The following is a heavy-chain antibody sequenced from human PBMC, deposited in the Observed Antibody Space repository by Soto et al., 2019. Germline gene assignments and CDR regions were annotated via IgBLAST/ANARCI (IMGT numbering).Heavy chain of an antibody. J-gene: IGHJ4*02. CDR2: IWYDGRNK. Sequence: PGGSLRLSCAASGFIFSKYGMYWVRQAPGKGLEWVALIWYDGRNKYYAESVKGRFTISRDNSKNTLYLQMNSLRAEDTAVYYWAKPHDFWSGYYTGRDDYWGQETLVTVSS. CDR1: GFIFSKYG. CDR3: AKPHDFWSGYYTGRDDY. D-gene: IGHD3-3*01. V-gene: IGHV3-33*06.